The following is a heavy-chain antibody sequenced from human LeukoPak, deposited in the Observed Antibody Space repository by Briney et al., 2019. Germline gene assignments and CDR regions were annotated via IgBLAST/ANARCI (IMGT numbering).Heavy chain of an antibody. J-gene: IGHJ2*01. CDR2: ISYDGSNK. CDR1: GFTFSSYG. V-gene: IGHV3-30*18. D-gene: IGHD3-22*01. Sequence: GGSLRLSCAASGFTFSSYGMHWVRQAPGKGLEWVAVISYDGSNKYYADSVKGRFTISRDNSKNTLYLQMNCLRAEDTAVYYCAKSGDYDSSGYYYVNSYWYFDLWGRGTLVTVSS. CDR3: AKSGDYDSSGYYYVNSYWYFDL.